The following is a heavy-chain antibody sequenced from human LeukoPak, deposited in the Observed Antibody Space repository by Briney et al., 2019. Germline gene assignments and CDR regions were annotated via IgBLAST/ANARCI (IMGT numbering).Heavy chain of an antibody. CDR3: ANARDSGDVPI. Sequence: GGSLRLSCAASGFTFSSYAMSWVRPAPGKGLEWVSAISGSGGSTYYADSVKGRSTISRDNSKNTLYLQMNSLRAEDTAVYYCANARDSGDVPICGQGTMVTVSS. CDR1: GFTFSSYA. V-gene: IGHV3-23*01. J-gene: IGHJ3*02. CDR2: ISGSGGST. D-gene: IGHD5-12*01.